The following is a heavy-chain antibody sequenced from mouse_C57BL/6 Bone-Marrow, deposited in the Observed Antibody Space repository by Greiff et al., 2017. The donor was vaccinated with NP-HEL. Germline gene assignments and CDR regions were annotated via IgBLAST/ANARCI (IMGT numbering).Heavy chain of an antibody. CDR1: GFNIKDDY. Sequence: EVQLQQSGAELVRPGASVKLSCTASGFNIKDDYMHWVQQRPEQGLEWIGWIDPEIGDTEYASKFQGQATITADTSSNTAYLQLSSLTSEDTAVYYCTTGYYYGSSYDPWFAYWGQGTLVTVSA. CDR2: IDPEIGDT. CDR3: TTGYYYGSSYDPWFAY. D-gene: IGHD1-1*01. V-gene: IGHV14-4*01. J-gene: IGHJ3*01.